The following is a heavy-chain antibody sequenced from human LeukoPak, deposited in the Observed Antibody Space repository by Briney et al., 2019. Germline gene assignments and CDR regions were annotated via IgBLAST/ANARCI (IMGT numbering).Heavy chain of an antibody. J-gene: IGHJ5*02. CDR2: INPNSGGT. Sequence: ASVKVSCKASRYAFTAYYILRFGQAPGQGLEWMGWINPNSGGTNYAQKFQGRVTMTRDTPISTAYMELSRLRSDDTAEYYCGREIGGHGYEAWGQGTLVTVSS. V-gene: IGHV1-2*02. D-gene: IGHD5-12*01. CDR1: RYAFTAYY. CDR3: GREIGGHGYEA.